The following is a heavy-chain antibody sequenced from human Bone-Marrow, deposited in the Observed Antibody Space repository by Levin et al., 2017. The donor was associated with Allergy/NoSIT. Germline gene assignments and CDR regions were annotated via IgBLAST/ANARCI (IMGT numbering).Heavy chain of an antibody. V-gene: IGHV1-3*01. CDR3: ARNGGKTNLYDFWSGYNYYYMDV. Sequence: GESLKISCKASGYTFTSYAMHWVRQAPGQRLEWMGWINAGNGNTKYSQKFQGRVTITRDTSASTAYMELSSLRSEDTAVYYCARNGGKTNLYDFWSGYNYYYMDVWGKGTTVTVSS. CDR2: INAGNGNT. CDR1: GYTFTSYA. D-gene: IGHD3-3*01. J-gene: IGHJ6*03.